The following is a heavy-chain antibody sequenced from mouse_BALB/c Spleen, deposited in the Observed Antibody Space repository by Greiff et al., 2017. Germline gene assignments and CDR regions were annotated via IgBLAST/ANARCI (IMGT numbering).Heavy chain of an antibody. J-gene: IGHJ3*01. D-gene: IGHD2-1*01. Sequence: VKLQQSGAELARPGASVKMSCKASGYTFTSYTMHWVKQRPGQGLEWIGYINPSSGYTNYNQKFKDKATLTADKSSSTAYMQLSSLTSEDSAVYYCAREGAFYGNYVADWGQGTLVTVSA. CDR1: GYTFTSYT. CDR2: INPSSGYT. V-gene: IGHV1-4*01. CDR3: AREGAFYGNYVAD.